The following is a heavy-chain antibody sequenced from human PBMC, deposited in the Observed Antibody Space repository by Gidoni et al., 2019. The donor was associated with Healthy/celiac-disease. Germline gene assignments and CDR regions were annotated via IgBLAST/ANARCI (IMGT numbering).Heavy chain of an antibody. V-gene: IGHV3-23*01. CDR3: AKDREGDYYGSGSYYGAAFDI. D-gene: IGHD3-10*01. CDR2: ISGSGGST. Sequence: EVQLLESGGGLVQPGGSLRLSCAASGFTFSSYAMSWVRQAPGKGLEWVSAISGSGGSTYYADSVKGRFTISRDNSKNTLYLQMNSLRAEDTAVYYCAKDREGDYYGSGSYYGAAFDIWGQGTMVTVSS. CDR1: GFTFSSYA. J-gene: IGHJ3*02.